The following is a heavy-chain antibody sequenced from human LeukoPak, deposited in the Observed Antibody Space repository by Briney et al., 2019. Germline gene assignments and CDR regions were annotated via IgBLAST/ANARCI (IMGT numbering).Heavy chain of an antibody. Sequence: GGSLRLSCAASGFTFSSYRMSWVRQAPGKGLEWVANIKQDGSEKHYVDSVKGRFTISRDNAKNSLYLQMNSLRAEDTAVYYCARDWFHAIDYWGQGTLVTVSS. CDR2: IKQDGSEK. CDR3: ARDWFHAIDY. V-gene: IGHV3-7*01. CDR1: GFTFSSYR. J-gene: IGHJ4*02. D-gene: IGHD2/OR15-2a*01.